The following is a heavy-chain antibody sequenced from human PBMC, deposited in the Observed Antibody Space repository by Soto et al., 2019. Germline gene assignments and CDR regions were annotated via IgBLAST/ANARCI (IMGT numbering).Heavy chain of an antibody. V-gene: IGHV4-59*01. J-gene: IGHJ4*02. CDR1: GGSINDYY. CDR3: ARAYVDTAMVSFYYFDY. CDR2: GLRPDYT. Sequence: SETLSLTCTVSGGSINDYYWSWTRQPPGKGLEWIAYGLRPDYTGYNPSLRNRVTISSDTSKNQFSLRLRSVTAADTAVYYCARAYVDTAMVSFYYFDYWGQGTLVTVSS. D-gene: IGHD5-18*01.